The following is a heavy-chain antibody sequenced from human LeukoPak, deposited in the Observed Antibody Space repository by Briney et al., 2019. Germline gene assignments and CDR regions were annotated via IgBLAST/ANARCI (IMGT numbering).Heavy chain of an antibody. CDR1: GYTFIDYG. D-gene: IGHD6-19*01. V-gene: IGHV1-18*01. J-gene: IGHJ4*02. CDR3: GRTREYSRGWDGLAY. Sequence: GASVKVSSKASGYTFIDYGIGWVRQAPGQGLEWMGWISPYSGIAEYPQKFQGRVTMTTDTSTSTAYMELRSLRSDDTAVYYCGRTREYSRGWDGLAYWGQGTLVSVSA. CDR2: ISPYSGIA.